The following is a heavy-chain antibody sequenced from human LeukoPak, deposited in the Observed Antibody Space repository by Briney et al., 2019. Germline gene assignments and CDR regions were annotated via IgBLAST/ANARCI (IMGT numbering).Heavy chain of an antibody. CDR2: ISAYNGNT. V-gene: IGHV1-18*01. D-gene: IGHD3-10*01. CDR1: GYTFTSYG. Sequence: GASVKVSCKASGYTFTSYGISWVRQAPGQGLEWMGWISAYNGNTNYAQKLQGRVTITTDTSTSTAYMELRSLRSDDTAVYYCARAGSAYDYGSGLGNDYWGQGTLVTVSS. J-gene: IGHJ4*02. CDR3: ARAGSAYDYGSGLGNDY.